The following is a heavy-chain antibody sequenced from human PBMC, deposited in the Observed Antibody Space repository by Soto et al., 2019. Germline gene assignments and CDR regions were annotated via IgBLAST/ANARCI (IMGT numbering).Heavy chain of an antibody. Sequence: GALRLSCAASGFTFSGYSVNWVRQAPGKGLEWVSYISSGSKTIYYAESVKGRFTVSRDNARNSQYLQMNSLRDEDTAVYYCAREDILGVRSFDYWGQGTLVTVSS. V-gene: IGHV3-48*02. D-gene: IGHD3-9*01. CDR3: AREDILGVRSFDY. CDR2: ISSGSKTI. CDR1: GFTFSGYS. J-gene: IGHJ4*02.